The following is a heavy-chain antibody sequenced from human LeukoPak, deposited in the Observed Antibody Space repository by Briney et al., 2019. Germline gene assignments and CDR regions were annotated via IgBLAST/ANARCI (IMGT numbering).Heavy chain of an antibody. CDR3: ARDSVAGTWAEYFQH. V-gene: IGHV4-4*07. Sequence: SETLSLTCTVSGSSISTFYWSWIRQPAGKGLEWIGRIYTSGSTNYNPSLKSRVTMSVDTSKNQFSLKLSSVTAADTAVYYCARDSVAGTWAEYFQHWGQGIRVTVSS. J-gene: IGHJ1*01. CDR1: GSSISTFY. CDR2: IYTSGST. D-gene: IGHD6-19*01.